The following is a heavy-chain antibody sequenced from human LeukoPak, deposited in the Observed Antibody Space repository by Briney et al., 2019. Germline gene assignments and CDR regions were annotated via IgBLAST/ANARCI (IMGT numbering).Heavy chain of an antibody. J-gene: IGHJ5*02. CDR1: GGSISSSSYY. Sequence: SETLSLTCTVSGGSISSSSYYWGWIRQPPGKGLEWIGSIYYSGSTYYNPSLKSRVTISVDTSKNQFSLKLSSVTAADTAVYYCARNGLRDFWSGFKFDPWGQGTLVTVSS. CDR3: ARNGLRDFWSGFKFDP. V-gene: IGHV4-39*01. CDR2: IYYSGST. D-gene: IGHD3-3*01.